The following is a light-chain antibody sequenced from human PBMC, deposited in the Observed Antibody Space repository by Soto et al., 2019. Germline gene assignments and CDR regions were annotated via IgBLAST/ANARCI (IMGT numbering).Light chain of an antibody. CDR2: EVS. V-gene: IGLV2-14*01. J-gene: IGLJ1*01. CDR3: SSYTSSSNFYV. Sequence: QSALTQPPSASGSPGQSVTFSCTGTSSDIGDYNYVSWYQQHPGKAPKLMIYEVSNRPSGVSNRFSGSKSGNTASLTISGLQAEDEADYYCSSYTSSSNFYVFGPGTKLTVL. CDR1: SSDIGDYNY.